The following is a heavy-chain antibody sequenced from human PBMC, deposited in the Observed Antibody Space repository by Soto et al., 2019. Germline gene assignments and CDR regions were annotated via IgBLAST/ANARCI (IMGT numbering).Heavy chain of an antibody. Sequence: SETLSLTCGVSGDTISSGDYYWSWIRQPPGKGLEWIGYIYYSGSTYYNPSLKSRVTISVDTSKNQFSLKLSSVTAADTAVYYCARVSELRGFCDYWGQGTLVTVSS. CDR1: GDTISSGDYY. CDR2: IYYSGST. V-gene: IGHV4-30-4*01. D-gene: IGHD1-7*01. CDR3: ARVSELRGFCDY. J-gene: IGHJ4*02.